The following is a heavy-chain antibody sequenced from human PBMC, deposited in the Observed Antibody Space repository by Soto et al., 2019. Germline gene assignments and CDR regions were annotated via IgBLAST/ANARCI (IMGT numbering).Heavy chain of an antibody. CDR1: GGSMSCYY. Sequence: ETLSLTSTVSGGSMSCYYWSWIRQPPGKGLEWIGYIYYSGSTNYNPSLKSRVTISVDTSKNQFSLKQSSVTAADTAVYYCARVSYDFWSGYYLFDDWGQGTLVTVSS. CDR2: IYYSGST. J-gene: IGHJ4*02. V-gene: IGHV4-59*01. CDR3: ARVSYDFWSGYYLFDD. D-gene: IGHD3-3*01.